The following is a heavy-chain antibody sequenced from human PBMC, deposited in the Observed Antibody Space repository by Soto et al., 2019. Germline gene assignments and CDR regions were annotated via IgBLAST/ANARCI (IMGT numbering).Heavy chain of an antibody. J-gene: IGHJ4*02. CDR1: GYTFTGYY. V-gene: IGHV1-2*04. D-gene: IGHD6-19*01. CDR3: ARDPTSGWYWTFDY. Sequence: ASVKVSCKASGYTFTGYYMHWVRQAPGQGLEWMGWINPNSGGTNYAQKFQGWVTMTRDTSISTAYMELSRLRSDDTAVYYCARDPTSGWYWTFDYWGQGTLVTVSS. CDR2: INPNSGGT.